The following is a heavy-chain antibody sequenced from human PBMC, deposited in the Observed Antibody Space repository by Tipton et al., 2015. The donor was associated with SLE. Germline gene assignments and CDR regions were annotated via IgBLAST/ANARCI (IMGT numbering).Heavy chain of an antibody. CDR2: INPSGGST. CDR1: GYTFTSYY. CDR3: ARGGERFAFDI. V-gene: IGHV1-46*01. D-gene: IGHD3-16*01. Sequence: QVQLVQSGAEVKKPGASVKVSCKASGYTFTSYYMHWVRQTPGQGLEWMGIINPSGGSTSYAQKLQGRVTMTSDTSTSTVYMELSSLRSEDTAVYYFARGGERFAFDIWGQGTMVTVSS. J-gene: IGHJ3*02.